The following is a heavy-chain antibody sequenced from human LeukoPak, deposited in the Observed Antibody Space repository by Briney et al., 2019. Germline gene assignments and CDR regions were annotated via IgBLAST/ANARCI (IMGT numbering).Heavy chain of an antibody. CDR2: IRYDGSDK. CDR3: AKGCGYMDV. J-gene: IGHJ6*03. D-gene: IGHD4/OR15-4a*01. V-gene: IGHV3-30*02. CDR1: GFTFSSYA. Sequence: WGSLRLSCAASGFTFSSYAMHWVRRVPGKGLEWVAFIRYDGSDKYYADSVKGRFTISRDNSKNTLYLQMNSLRAEDTAVYYCAKGCGYMDVWGKGTTVTISS.